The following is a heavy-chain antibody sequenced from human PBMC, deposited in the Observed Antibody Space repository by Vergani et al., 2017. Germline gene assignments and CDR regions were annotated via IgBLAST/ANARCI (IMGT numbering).Heavy chain of an antibody. CDR2: IYHSGST. Sequence: QVQLQESGPGLVKPPGTLSLTCAVSGGSISSSNWWIWVRQPPGKGLQWIGEIYHSGSTNCNPSLKSRLTISVDQSKNQFSLKLSSVTAADTAVYYCARGLKLRYSPFGDYYYGMDVWGQGTTVTVSS. D-gene: IGHD3-9*01. J-gene: IGHJ6*02. V-gene: IGHV4-4*03. CDR1: GGSISSSNW. CDR3: ARGLKLRYSPFGDYYYGMDV.